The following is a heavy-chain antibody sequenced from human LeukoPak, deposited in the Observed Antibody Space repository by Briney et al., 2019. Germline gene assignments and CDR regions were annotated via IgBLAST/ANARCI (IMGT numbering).Heavy chain of an antibody. Sequence: GGSLRLSCAAAGFTFSNYAMTWVRQAPGRGLEWVSSISGSGGSTYYADSVKGRFTISRDNAKNTLYLQMYSLRAEDTAVYYCAKVEGSSKASVYWGQGALVTVSS. CDR1: GFTFSNYA. V-gene: IGHV3-23*01. CDR3: AKVEGSSKASVY. D-gene: IGHD1-1*01. J-gene: IGHJ4*02. CDR2: ISGSGGST.